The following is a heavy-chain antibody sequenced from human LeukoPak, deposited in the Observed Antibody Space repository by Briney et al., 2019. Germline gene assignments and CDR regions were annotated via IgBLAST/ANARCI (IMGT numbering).Heavy chain of an antibody. CDR3: ATIGRGTIDY. Sequence: GGPLSLSCAASGFTFTNAWMNWARKAPGKGREWAGRIKGETNDETTDYAAPVKDRFIISRDDSRNTLYLQMNSLKSEDTAVYYCATIGRGTIDYWGQGILVTVSS. CDR1: GFTFTNAW. J-gene: IGHJ4*02. CDR2: IKGETNDETT. V-gene: IGHV3-15*07. D-gene: IGHD1-26*01.